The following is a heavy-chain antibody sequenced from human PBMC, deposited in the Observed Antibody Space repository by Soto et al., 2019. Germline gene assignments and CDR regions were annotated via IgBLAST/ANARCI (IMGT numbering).Heavy chain of an antibody. Sequence: EGSLRLSCVVSGFTFNNYGINWVRQAPGKGLEWVSTVSKSDYTYYSDSVKGRFTISRDNDKNTVSLQMNTLRAEDTAVYYCAREDSIIIPAVSDFWGQGTLVTVSS. CDR1: GFTFNNYG. J-gene: IGHJ4*02. D-gene: IGHD3-22*01. CDR3: AREDSIIIPAVSDF. CDR2: VSKSDYT. V-gene: IGHV3-21*04.